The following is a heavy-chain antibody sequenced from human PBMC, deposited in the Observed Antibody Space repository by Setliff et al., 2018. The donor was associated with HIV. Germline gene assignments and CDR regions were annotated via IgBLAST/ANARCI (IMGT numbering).Heavy chain of an antibody. CDR2: ISGSAGST. CDR3: ATDPTVYLLNWYFAL. V-gene: IGHV3-23*01. CDR1: GFTFSSFA. J-gene: IGHJ2*01. D-gene: IGHD1-1*01. Sequence: PGGSLSLSCAASGFTFSSFAMSWVRQAPGKGLEWVSGISGSAGSTYYADSVKGRFTISRANSKNTLYLQMNSLRAEDTAVYYCATDPTVYLLNWYFALWGRGTLVTVSS.